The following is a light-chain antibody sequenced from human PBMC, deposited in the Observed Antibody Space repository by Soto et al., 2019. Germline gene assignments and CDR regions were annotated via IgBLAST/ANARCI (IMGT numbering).Light chain of an antibody. V-gene: IGLV2-14*03. Sequence: QSALTQSASVSGSPGQSITISCTGTTSDVGGYNYVSWYQQHPGKAPKLMVYDVSNRPSGVSNRFSGSKSGNTASLTISGLQAEDEADYYCSSYTGSSTVVFGGGTQLTVL. CDR1: TSDVGGYNY. CDR3: SSYTGSSTVV. J-gene: IGLJ2*01. CDR2: DVS.